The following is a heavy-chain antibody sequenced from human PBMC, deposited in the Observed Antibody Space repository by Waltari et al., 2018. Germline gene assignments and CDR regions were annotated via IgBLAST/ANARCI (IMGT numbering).Heavy chain of an antibody. V-gene: IGHV5-51*01. Sequence: EVHLVQSGAEVKKPGVSLKISCKGSGYSVTIYWIAWVRQMPGKGLEWMWTIYPGDSDTRYSPSFQCQVTISADKSISTAYLQWSSLKAWDTAMYYCARTEHYYYYMDVWGKGTTVTVSS. CDR3: ARTEHYYYYMDV. J-gene: IGHJ6*03. CDR1: GYSVTIYW. CDR2: IYPGDSDT.